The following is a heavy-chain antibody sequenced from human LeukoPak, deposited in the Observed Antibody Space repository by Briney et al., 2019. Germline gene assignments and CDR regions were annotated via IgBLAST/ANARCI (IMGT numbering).Heavy chain of an antibody. CDR1: GGSFSGYY. V-gene: IGHV4-34*01. Sequence: MSSETLSLTCAVYGGSFSGYYWSWIRQPPGKGLEWIGEINHSGSTNYNPSLKSRVSISVDTSKNQFSLKLSSVTAADTAVYYCARSAIDAFDIWGQGTMVTVSS. D-gene: IGHD6-25*01. CDR3: ARSAIDAFDI. J-gene: IGHJ3*02. CDR2: INHSGST.